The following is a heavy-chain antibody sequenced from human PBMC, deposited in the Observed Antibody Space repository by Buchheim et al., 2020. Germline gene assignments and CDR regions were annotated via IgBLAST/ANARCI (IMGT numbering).Heavy chain of an antibody. CDR2: TNPSGGST. Sequence: QVQLVQSGAEVKKPGASVKVSCKASGYTFTSYYMHWVRQAPGQGLEWMGITNPSGGSTSYAQKFQGRVTMTRDTSTSTVYMELSSLRSEDTAVYYCARDEAPLRYSSWSYMDVWGKGTT. CDR1: GYTFTSYY. CDR3: ARDEAPLRYSSWSYMDV. D-gene: IGHD6-6*01. J-gene: IGHJ6*03. V-gene: IGHV1-46*01.